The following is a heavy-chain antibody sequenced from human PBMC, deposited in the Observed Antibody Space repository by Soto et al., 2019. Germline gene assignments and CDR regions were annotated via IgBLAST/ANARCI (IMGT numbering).Heavy chain of an antibody. J-gene: IGHJ4*02. V-gene: IGHV1-8*02. D-gene: IGHD6-19*01. CDR3: ARTYSSGWSYVDY. Sequence: QVQLVQSGAEVKKPGASVKVSCKASGYTFTSYGISWVRQAPGQGLEWMGWMNPNSGNTGYAQKFQGRVTMTRNTSISTAYMELSSLRSEDTAVYYCARTYSSGWSYVDYWGQGTLVTVSS. CDR2: MNPNSGNT. CDR1: GYTFTSYG.